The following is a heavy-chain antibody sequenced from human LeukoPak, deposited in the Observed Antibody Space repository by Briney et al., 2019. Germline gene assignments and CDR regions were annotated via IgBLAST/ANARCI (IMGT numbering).Heavy chain of an antibody. CDR2: INHSGST. V-gene: IGHV4-34*01. CDR1: GGSFSGYY. J-gene: IGHJ3*02. D-gene: IGHD1-26*01. CDR3: ATWGIVGATDAFDI. Sequence: PSETLSLTCAVYGGSFSGYYWSWIRQPPGKGLEWIGEINHSGSTNYNPSLKSRVTISVDTSKNQFSLKLNSVTAADTAVYYCATWGIVGATDAFDIWGQGTMVTVSS.